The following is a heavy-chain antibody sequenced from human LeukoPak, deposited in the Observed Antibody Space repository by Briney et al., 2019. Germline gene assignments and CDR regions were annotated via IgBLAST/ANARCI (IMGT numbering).Heavy chain of an antibody. CDR2: ISYDGSNK. V-gene: IGHV3-30*18. Sequence: GGSLRLSCAASGFTFSSYGMHWVRQAPGKGLEWVAVISYDGSNKYYVDSVKGRFTISRDNAKNSLFLQINSLRAEDTAVYYCAKGPYSSGWFNWFDPWGQGTLVTVSS. CDR1: GFTFSSYG. J-gene: IGHJ5*02. D-gene: IGHD6-19*01. CDR3: AKGPYSSGWFNWFDP.